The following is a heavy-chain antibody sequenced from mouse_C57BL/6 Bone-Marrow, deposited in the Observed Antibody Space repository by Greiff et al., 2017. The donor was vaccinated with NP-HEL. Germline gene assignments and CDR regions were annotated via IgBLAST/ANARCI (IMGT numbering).Heavy chain of an antibody. CDR3: ASPSATVGDWYFDV. Sequence: QVQLQQPGAELVKPGASVKLSCKASGYTFTSYWMQWVKQRPGQGLEWIGEIDPSDSYTNYNQKFKGKATLTVDTSSSTAYMQLSSLTSEDSAVYYWASPSATVGDWYFDVWGTGTTVTVSS. CDR1: GYTFTSYW. V-gene: IGHV1-50*01. CDR2: IDPSDSYT. J-gene: IGHJ1*03. D-gene: IGHD1-1*01.